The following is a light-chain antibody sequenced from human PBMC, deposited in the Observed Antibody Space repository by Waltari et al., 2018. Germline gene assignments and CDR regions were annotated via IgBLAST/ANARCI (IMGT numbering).Light chain of an antibody. CDR3: AVWDDSLSVV. CDR2: RNN. V-gene: IGLV1-47*01. J-gene: IGLJ3*02. Sequence: QSVLTQPPSASGAPGQRVTISCSGTTSNIGNNYVFWYQQLPGTAPQLLIYRNNQRPSGVPDRFSGSKSGTSASLDISGLRSEDEAEYYFAVWDDSLSVVFGGGTKLTVV. CDR1: TSNIGNNY.